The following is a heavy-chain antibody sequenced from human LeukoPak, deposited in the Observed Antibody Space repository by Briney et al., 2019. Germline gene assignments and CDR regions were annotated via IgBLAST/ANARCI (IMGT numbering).Heavy chain of an antibody. J-gene: IGHJ4*02. Sequence: PGGSLRLSCAVSGFTFSSYSMNWVRQAPGKGLEWVSSITTSSGNMYYADSVKGRFTISRDNAKNSLYLQMNSLRAEDTAVYYCAREVSQYSNYVGSFDYWGQGTLVTVSS. CDR1: GFTFSSYS. CDR3: AREVSQYSNYVGSFDY. V-gene: IGHV3-21*01. D-gene: IGHD4-11*01. CDR2: ITTSSGNM.